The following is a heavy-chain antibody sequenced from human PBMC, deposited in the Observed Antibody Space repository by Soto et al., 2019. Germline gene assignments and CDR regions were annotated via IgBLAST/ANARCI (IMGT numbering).Heavy chain of an antibody. D-gene: IGHD4-4*01. CDR1: GGSISSGSHY. J-gene: IGHJ5*02. CDR3: GRLTRISVTTTARFDP. V-gene: IGHV4-39*01. CDR2: IDYTGDT. Sequence: TLSLTCTVSGGSISSGSHYWGWIRQSPGKGLEWIASIDYTGDTYCNPSLKSRIIISVDTSKNQFSLELSSVTAADTAVYYCGRLTRISVTTTARFDPWGQGTLVTVS.